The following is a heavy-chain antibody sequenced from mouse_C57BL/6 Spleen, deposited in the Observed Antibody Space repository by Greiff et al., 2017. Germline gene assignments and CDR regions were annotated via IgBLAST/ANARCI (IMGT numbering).Heavy chain of an antibody. V-gene: IGHV1-9*01. Sequence: QVQLQQSGAELMKPGASVKLSCKATGYTFTGYWIEWVKQRPGHGLEWIGEILPGRGSTNYNEKFKGKATFPADTSSSTAYMQLSSLTSEDSAVYFCARGKAYWGKGTLVTVSA. CDR2: ILPGRGST. CDR3: ARGKAY. CDR1: GYTFTGYW. J-gene: IGHJ3*01.